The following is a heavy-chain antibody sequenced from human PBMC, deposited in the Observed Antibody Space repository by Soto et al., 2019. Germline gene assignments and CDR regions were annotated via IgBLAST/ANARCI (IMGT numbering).Heavy chain of an antibody. CDR3: ARQIYDSDTGPNFQYYFDS. V-gene: IGHV5-10-1*01. CDR1: GYSFAGYW. J-gene: IGHJ4*02. D-gene: IGHD3-22*01. CDR2: IDPSDSQT. Sequence: XESLKISLKGSGYSFAGYWITLVRQKPGKGLEWMGRIDPSDSQTYYSPSFRGHVTISVTKSITTVFLQWSSLRASDTAMYYCARQIYDSDTGPNFQYYFDSWGQGTPVTVSS.